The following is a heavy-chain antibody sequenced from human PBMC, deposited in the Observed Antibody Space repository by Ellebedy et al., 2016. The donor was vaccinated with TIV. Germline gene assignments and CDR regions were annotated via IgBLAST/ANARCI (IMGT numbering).Heavy chain of an antibody. CDR3: ARQSRVEEYFDY. D-gene: IGHD3-16*01. J-gene: IGHJ4*02. V-gene: IGHV4-39*01. CDR1: GASISSGDYY. Sequence: MPSETLSLTCSVSGASISSGDYYWAWIRQAPGKGLEWIGGVHNSGTTYYNPSLRGRVTVSLDTSNNQFYLILSLVTAADTAVYYCARQSRVEEYFDYWGQGILVTVSS. CDR2: VHNSGTT.